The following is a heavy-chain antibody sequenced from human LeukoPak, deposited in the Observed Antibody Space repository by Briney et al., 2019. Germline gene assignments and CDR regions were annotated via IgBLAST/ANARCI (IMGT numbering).Heavy chain of an antibody. V-gene: IGHV1-2*02. CDR2: INPNSGGT. Sequence: ASVKVSCKASGYTFTGYYMHSVRHAPGQGREWMGWINPNSGGTNYAQKFQGRVTMTRYTSISTAYMELSRLRSDDTAVYYCARETYYNAFDIWGQGTMVTVSS. CDR3: ARETYYNAFDI. J-gene: IGHJ3*02. CDR1: GYTFTGYY. D-gene: IGHD3-22*01.